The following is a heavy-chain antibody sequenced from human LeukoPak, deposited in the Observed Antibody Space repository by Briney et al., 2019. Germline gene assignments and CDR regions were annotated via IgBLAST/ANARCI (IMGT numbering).Heavy chain of an antibody. D-gene: IGHD2-8*01. Sequence: GGSLRLSCAASGFTFRSFAMTWVRQAPGKGLEWVSAISATDGDTFYADSVKGRFTISRDSSKNTLFLQMNSLRADDTAVYYCAKLMGSFYYFGMDVWGQGTTVTVSS. CDR2: ISATDGDT. J-gene: IGHJ6*02. V-gene: IGHV3-23*01. CDR1: GFTFRSFA. CDR3: AKLMGSFYYFGMDV.